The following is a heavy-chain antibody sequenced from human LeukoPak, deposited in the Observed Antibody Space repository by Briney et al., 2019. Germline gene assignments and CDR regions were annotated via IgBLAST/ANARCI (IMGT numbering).Heavy chain of an antibody. D-gene: IGHD3-3*01. V-gene: IGHV3-23*01. J-gene: IGHJ4*02. CDR2: ISGSTGST. CDR3: AKDRSVGHYDFWTGYLFDY. Sequence: GGSLRLSCAASGFTFSSYAMSWVRQAPGKGLEWVSSISGSTGSTYYADSVKGRFTISRDNFKNTLYLQMNSLRAEDTAVYYCAKDRSVGHYDFWTGYLFDYWGQGTLVTVSS. CDR1: GFTFSSYA.